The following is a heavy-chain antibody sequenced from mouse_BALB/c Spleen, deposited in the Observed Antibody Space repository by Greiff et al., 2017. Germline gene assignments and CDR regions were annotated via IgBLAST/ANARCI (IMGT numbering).Heavy chain of an antibody. D-gene: IGHD3-1*01. CDR3: ARDSSGYGYFDY. V-gene: IGHV5-6-3*01. CDR2: INSNGGST. Sequence: EVMLVESGGGLVQPGGSLKLSCAASGFTFSSYGMSWVRQTPDKRLELVATINSNGGSTYYPDSVKGRFTISRDNAKNTLYLQMSSLKSEDTAMYYCARDSSGYGYFDYWGQGTTLTVSS. J-gene: IGHJ2*01. CDR1: GFTFSSYG.